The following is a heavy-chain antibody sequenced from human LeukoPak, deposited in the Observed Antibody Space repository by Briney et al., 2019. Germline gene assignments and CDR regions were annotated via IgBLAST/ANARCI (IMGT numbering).Heavy chain of an antibody. V-gene: IGHV3-21*01. Sequence: PGGSLRLSCAASGFIFSSYSMNWVRQAPGKGLEWVSSISSSSSYIYYADSVKGRVTIYRDNAKNSLYLQMNSLRAEDTAVYYCAREGGFDVFDYWGQGTLVTVSS. J-gene: IGHJ4*02. D-gene: IGHD5-12*01. CDR2: ISSSSSYI. CDR1: GFIFSSYS. CDR3: AREGGFDVFDY.